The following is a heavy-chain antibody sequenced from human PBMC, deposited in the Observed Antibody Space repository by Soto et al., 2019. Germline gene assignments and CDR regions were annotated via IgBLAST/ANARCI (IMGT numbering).Heavy chain of an antibody. Sequence: QVQLQQWGAGLLKPSETLSLTCAVYGGSFSGYYWSWIRQPPGKGLEWIGEINHSGSTNYHPSLKSRVTISVDTSKNQFSLKLSSVTAADTAVYYCAIRGCSSTSCYDYWGQGTLVTVSS. CDR3: AIRGCSSTSCYDY. CDR2: INHSGST. V-gene: IGHV4-34*01. D-gene: IGHD2-2*01. CDR1: GGSFSGYY. J-gene: IGHJ4*02.